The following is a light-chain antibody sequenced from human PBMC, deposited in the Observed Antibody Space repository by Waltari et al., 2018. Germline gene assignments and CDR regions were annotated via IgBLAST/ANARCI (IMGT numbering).Light chain of an antibody. CDR3: SSYAGSSKGV. CDR2: AVS. V-gene: IGLV2-23*02. CDR1: SRDVGHYKR. Sequence: QSALTQPASVSGSPGQSITISCTGTSRDVGHYKRCSWYQQHPGKAPKLMIYAVSKRPSGVSDRFSGSKSGDMASLTISGLQPEDEAEYFCSSYAGSSKGVFGGGTKVTVL. J-gene: IGLJ2*01.